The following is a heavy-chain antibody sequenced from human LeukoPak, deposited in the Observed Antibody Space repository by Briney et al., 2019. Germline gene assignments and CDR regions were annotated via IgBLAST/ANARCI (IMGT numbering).Heavy chain of an antibody. Sequence: GGSLRLSCAASGFTFNYFAMSWVRQAPGKGLEWISAVSASGDTTYYADSVKGRFAISRDNPKNTLYLQMTSLRAEDTALYYCAKDEGHVGATSDYWGQGTLVTVSS. CDR1: GFTFNYFA. V-gene: IGHV3-23*01. J-gene: IGHJ4*02. CDR2: VSASGDTT. D-gene: IGHD1-26*01. CDR3: AKDEGHVGATSDY.